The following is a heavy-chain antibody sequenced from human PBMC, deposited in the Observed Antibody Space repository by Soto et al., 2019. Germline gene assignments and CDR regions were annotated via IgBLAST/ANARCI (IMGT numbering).Heavy chain of an antibody. Sequence: QVQLVESGGGVVQSGRSLRLSCAASGFAFSSYEMHWVRQAPGKGLEWVSVISLDGNSKYYVDSVKGRFTISRDNPKNNLYLQMNSLRTEDTASYYCATGGDYPKPFDYWGQGTLVTVSS. J-gene: IGHJ4*02. CDR2: ISLDGNSK. V-gene: IGHV3-30*03. CDR3: ATGGDYPKPFDY. D-gene: IGHD2-21*02. CDR1: GFAFSSYE.